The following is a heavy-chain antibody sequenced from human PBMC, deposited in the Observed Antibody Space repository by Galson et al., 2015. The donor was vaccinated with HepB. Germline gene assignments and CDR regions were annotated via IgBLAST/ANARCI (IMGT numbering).Heavy chain of an antibody. CDR3: ARVMDIDKILLRAFDS. D-gene: IGHD5-12*01. CDR2: ISSSSAYI. V-gene: IGHV3-11*05. Sequence: SLRLSCAVSGFIFSDAYMSWVRQAPGEGLEWISYISSSSAYIKYADSVKGRFTISRDNARNTLFLQMNSLRVEDTAVYYCARVMDIDKILLRAFDSWGQGALVTVSS. J-gene: IGHJ4*02. CDR1: GFIFSDAY.